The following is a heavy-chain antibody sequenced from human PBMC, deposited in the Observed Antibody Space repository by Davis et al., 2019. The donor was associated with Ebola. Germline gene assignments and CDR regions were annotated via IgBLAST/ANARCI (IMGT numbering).Heavy chain of an antibody. CDR2: IRQDGSEK. CDR3: AREAVWRFDP. Sequence: PGGSPRLSCAASGFSFSSHWMSWVRQAPGKGLEWVANIRQDGSEKHYVDSVQGRFTISSDNAKNSLYLQMNSLRAEDTAVYYCAREAVWRFDPWGQGTLVTVSS. J-gene: IGHJ5*02. V-gene: IGHV3-7*03. CDR1: GFSFSSHW. D-gene: IGHD3-16*01.